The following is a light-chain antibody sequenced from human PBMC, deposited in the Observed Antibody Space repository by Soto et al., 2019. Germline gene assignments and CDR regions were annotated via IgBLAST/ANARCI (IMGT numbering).Light chain of an antibody. Sequence: EIRMTQSPAILSVSPGESATLSCRASQSVSGHVVWYQQKPGQAPRLLISDSSTTGFPARFSGSGSGTEFTLTISSLQSDDSAIYYCQQFGDWPSFGLGTKLEI. J-gene: IGKJ1*01. CDR1: QSVSGH. CDR2: DSS. V-gene: IGKV3-15*01. CDR3: QQFGDWPS.